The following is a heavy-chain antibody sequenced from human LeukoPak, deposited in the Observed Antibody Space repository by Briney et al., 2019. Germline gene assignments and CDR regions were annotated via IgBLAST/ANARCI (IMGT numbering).Heavy chain of an antibody. CDR3: ARSGYYYASSGYYDN. CDR2: IIPILNIA. V-gene: IGHV1-69*04. Sequence: ASVKVSCKASGGTFSSYAISWVRQAPGQGLEWMGRIIPILNIANYAQKFQGRVTITADISTTTAYMELSSLRSEDTAMYYCARSGYYYASSGYYDNCGQCTRETVSS. J-gene: IGHJ1*01. CDR1: GGTFSSYA. D-gene: IGHD3-22*01.